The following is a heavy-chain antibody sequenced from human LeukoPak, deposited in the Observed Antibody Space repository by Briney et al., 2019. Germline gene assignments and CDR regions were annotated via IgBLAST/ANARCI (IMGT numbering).Heavy chain of an antibody. V-gene: IGHV4-34*01. J-gene: IGHJ4*02. CDR2: INHSGST. Sequence: EPSETLSLTCAVYGGSFSGYYWSWIRQPPGKGLEWIGEINHSGSTNYNPSLKSRVTISVDTSKNQFSLKLSSVTAADTAAYYCASRTSNWNYEDYWGQGTLVTVSS. CDR3: ASRTSNWNYEDY. D-gene: IGHD1-7*01. CDR1: GGSFSGYY.